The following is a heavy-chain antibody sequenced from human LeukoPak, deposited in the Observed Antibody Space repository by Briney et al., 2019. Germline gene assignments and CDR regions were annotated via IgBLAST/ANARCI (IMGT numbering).Heavy chain of an antibody. CDR2: IRNKADGYTT. J-gene: IGHJ4*02. D-gene: IGHD4-17*01. V-gene: IGHV3-72*01. Sequence: GGSLRLSCVASGFTFSPHYMDWVRQSPGQGLEWVGLIRNKADGYTTIYAASVKGRFTISRDDSKNSVYLQMDSLKTEDTAVYYCGDLGSTGTDHWGQGTPVTVSS. CDR3: GDLGSTGTDH. CDR1: GFTFSPHY.